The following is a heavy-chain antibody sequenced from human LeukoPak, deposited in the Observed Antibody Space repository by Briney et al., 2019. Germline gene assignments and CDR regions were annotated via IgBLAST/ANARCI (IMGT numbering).Heavy chain of an antibody. V-gene: IGHV3-48*01. J-gene: IGHJ4*02. D-gene: IGHD3-22*01. CDR2: ITSSSSTI. CDR3: ARDHGGSGYYYDY. Sequence: GGSLRLSCAASGFTFSSYSMNWVRQAPGKGLEWVSYITSSSSTIYYADSVKGRFTISRDNAKNSLYLQMNSLRAEDTAVYYCARDHGGSGYYYDYWGQGTLVTVSS. CDR1: GFTFSSYS.